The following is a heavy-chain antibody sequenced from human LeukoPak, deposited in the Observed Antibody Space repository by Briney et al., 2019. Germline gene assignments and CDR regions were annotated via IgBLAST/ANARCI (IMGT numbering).Heavy chain of an antibody. D-gene: IGHD5-12*01. CDR2: IYYSGST. CDR3: AGGYSGYDDNWFDP. V-gene: IGHV4-59*01. CDR1: GGSISSYY. J-gene: IGHJ5*02. Sequence: SETLSLTCTVSGGSISSYYWSWIRQPPGKGLEWIGYIYYSGSTNYNPSLKSRVTISVDTSKNQFSLKLGSVTAADTAVYYCAGGYSGYDDNWFDPWGQGTLVTVSS.